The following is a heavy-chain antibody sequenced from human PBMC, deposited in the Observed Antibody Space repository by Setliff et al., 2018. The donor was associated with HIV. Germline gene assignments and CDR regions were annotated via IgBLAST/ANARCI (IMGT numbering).Heavy chain of an antibody. Sequence: PGGSLRLSCTTSGFTFGSYGMHWVRQAPGKGLEWVANIWYDGSEKYYADSVKGRFTISRDNSKNTVYLQMNSLRAEDTAEYYCAKELAASGLGYFDSWGRGILVTVSS. V-gene: IGHV3-33*06. J-gene: IGHJ4*02. D-gene: IGHD3-22*01. CDR2: IWYDGSEK. CDR3: AKELAASGLGYFDS. CDR1: GFTFGSYG.